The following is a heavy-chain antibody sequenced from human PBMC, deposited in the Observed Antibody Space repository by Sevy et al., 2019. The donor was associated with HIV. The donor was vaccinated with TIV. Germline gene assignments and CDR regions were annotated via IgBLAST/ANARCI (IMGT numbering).Heavy chain of an antibody. Sequence: SETLSLTCTVSGGSISSYYWSWIRQPPGKGREWIGYIYYRGSTNYNPSLKSRVTISVDTSKNQFSLKLSSVTASDTVVYYCARAPGGYYGSGSYFDYWGQGTLVTVSS. V-gene: IGHV4-59*01. CDR3: ARAPGGYYGSGSYFDY. CDR2: IYYRGST. CDR1: GGSISSYY. D-gene: IGHD3-10*01. J-gene: IGHJ4*02.